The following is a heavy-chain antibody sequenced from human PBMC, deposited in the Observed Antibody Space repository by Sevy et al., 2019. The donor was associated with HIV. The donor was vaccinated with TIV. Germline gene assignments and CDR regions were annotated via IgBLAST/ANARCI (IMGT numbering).Heavy chain of an antibody. CDR1: GLTFSSDS. CDR3: ARDVETPFVRGFDS. Sequence: GGSLRLSCVVSGLTFSSDSMNWVRQAPGKGLEWLAYISSSSRTIYYADSVEGRFTISRDNDKKSVFLQMNNLRDEDSATYYWARDVETPFVRGFDSWGREPWSPSPQ. D-gene: IGHD5-18*01. V-gene: IGHV3-48*02. CDR2: ISSSSRTI. J-gene: IGHJ4*02.